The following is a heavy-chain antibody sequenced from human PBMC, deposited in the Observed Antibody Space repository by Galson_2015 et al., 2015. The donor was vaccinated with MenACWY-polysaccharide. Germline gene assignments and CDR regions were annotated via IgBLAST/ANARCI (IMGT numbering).Heavy chain of an antibody. D-gene: IGHD6-13*01. CDR1: GFTFSSYA. CDR2: ISDRGIT. Sequence: SLRLSCAVSGFTFSSYAMNWVRQAPGKGLEWVSSISDRGITYYADSVKGRFTISRDTSKNTLYLQMSSLRDEDTAVYYCAKNWWRQLVGIDYWGQGTLVTVSS. J-gene: IGHJ4*02. V-gene: IGHV3-23*01. CDR3: AKNWWRQLVGIDY.